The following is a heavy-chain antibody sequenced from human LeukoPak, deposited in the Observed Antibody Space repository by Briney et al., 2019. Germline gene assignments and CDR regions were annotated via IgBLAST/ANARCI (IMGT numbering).Heavy chain of an antibody. D-gene: IGHD6-19*01. Sequence: PGGSLRLSCAASGFTFDDYAMHWVRQAPGKGLEWVSAISGSGGSTYYADSVKGRFTISRDNSKNTLYLQMNSLRAEDTAVYYCAKFKYSSGWYSGKTFDYWGQGTLVTVSS. CDR3: AKFKYSSGWYSGKTFDY. CDR1: GFTFDDYA. CDR2: ISGSGGST. J-gene: IGHJ4*02. V-gene: IGHV3-23*01.